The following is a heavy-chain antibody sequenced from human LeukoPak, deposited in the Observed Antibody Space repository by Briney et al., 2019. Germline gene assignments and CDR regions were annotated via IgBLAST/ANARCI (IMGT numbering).Heavy chain of an antibody. J-gene: IGHJ4*02. CDR2: IYISGST. CDR3: ARVTGYSSSWYYFDY. Sequence: PSETLSLTCTVSGGSISSYYWSWIRQPAGKGLEWIGRIYISGSTNYNPSLKSRVTMSVDTSKNQFSLKLSSVTAADTAVYYCARVTGYSSSWYYFDYWGQGTLVTVSS. V-gene: IGHV4-4*07. CDR1: GGSISSYY. D-gene: IGHD6-13*01.